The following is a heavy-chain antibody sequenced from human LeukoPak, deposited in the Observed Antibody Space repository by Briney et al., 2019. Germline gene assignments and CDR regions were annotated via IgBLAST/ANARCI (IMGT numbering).Heavy chain of an antibody. CDR2: INPHTCGT. V-gene: IGHV1-2*02. CDR1: GYCFTAYY. CDR3: ARADCVGSSCYGMDV. J-gene: IGHJ6*02. Sequence: ASVKVSCKASGYCFTAYYMQRVRLAPGPPLEWLGWINPHTCGTNYAQKFQGRVTVTRDTSISTAYMELNSLGSDGTAVYYCARADCVGSSCYGMDVWGQGSTVTVSS. D-gene: IGHD6-13*01.